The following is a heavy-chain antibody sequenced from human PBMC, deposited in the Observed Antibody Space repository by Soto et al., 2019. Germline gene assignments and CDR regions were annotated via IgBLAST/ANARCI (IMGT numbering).Heavy chain of an antibody. CDR2: IIPILGIA. CDR1: GGTFSSYT. CDR3: ARLHSSGDHEIDY. J-gene: IGHJ4*02. V-gene: IGHV1-69*02. Sequence: QVQLVQSGAEVKKPESSVKVSCKASGGTFSSYTISWVRQAPGQGLEWMGRIIPILGIANYAQKFQGRVTITADKSTSTAYMELSSLRSEDTAVYYCARLHSSGDHEIDYWGQATLVTVSS. D-gene: IGHD6-19*01.